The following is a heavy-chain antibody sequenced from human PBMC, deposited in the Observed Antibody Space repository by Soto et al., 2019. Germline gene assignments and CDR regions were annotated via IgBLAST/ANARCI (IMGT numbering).Heavy chain of an antibody. V-gene: IGHV4-30-2*01. Sequence: SETLSLTCAVSGGSISSGGYSWSWTRQPPGKGLEWIGYMHHSGSTYYNPPLKSRVTISVDTSKNQFSLKLTSVTAADTAVYYCARDKITGLFDYWGQGTLVTVSS. D-gene: IGHD2-8*02. CDR3: ARDKITGLFDY. CDR1: GGSISSGGYS. J-gene: IGHJ4*02. CDR2: MHHSGST.